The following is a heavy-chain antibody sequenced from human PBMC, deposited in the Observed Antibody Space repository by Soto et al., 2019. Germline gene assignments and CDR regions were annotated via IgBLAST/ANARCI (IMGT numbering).Heavy chain of an antibody. D-gene: IGHD2-21*02. Sequence: QLYLVQSGAEVKKPGSSVKISCKASGGIFSINTINWVRQAAGQGLEWMGGIIPLFGTANYAEKFQGRVTITADKSTKTEYMELTSLRSEDTAVYYCASKAACGGDCYAFDSWGQGTLVTVSS. CDR1: GGIFSINT. V-gene: IGHV1-69*06. CDR3: ASKAACGGDCYAFDS. CDR2: IIPLFGTA. J-gene: IGHJ4*02.